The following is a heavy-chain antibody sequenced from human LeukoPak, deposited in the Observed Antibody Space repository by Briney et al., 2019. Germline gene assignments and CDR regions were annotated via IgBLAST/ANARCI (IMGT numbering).Heavy chain of an antibody. Sequence: SQTLSLTCTVSGGSISSGGYYWSWIRQHPGKGLEWIGYIYYSGSTYYNPSLKSRVTISVDTSKNQFSLKLSSVTDADTAVYYCARDPPRYCSGGSCYLDAFDIWGHGTMVTVSS. CDR2: IYYSGST. D-gene: IGHD2-15*01. CDR3: ARDPPRYCSGGSCYLDAFDI. V-gene: IGHV4-31*03. J-gene: IGHJ3*02. CDR1: GGSISSGGYY.